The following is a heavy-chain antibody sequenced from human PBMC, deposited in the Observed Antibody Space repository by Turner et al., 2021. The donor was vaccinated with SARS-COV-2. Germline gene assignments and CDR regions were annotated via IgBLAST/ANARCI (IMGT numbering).Heavy chain of an antibody. Sequence: QVQLVQSGAEVKKPGASVKVYCKVSGYTLTEFSMHWVRQAPGQGLEWMGAFDPEDGETIYAQKFQGRVSMTEDTSTDTAYMELSSLRSEDTAVYYCATVPVVLAAIGYYYYYGMDVWGQGTTVTVSS. CDR1: GYTLTEFS. J-gene: IGHJ6*02. CDR3: ATVPVVLAAIGYYYYYGMDV. CDR2: FDPEDGET. V-gene: IGHV1-24*01. D-gene: IGHD2-2*02.